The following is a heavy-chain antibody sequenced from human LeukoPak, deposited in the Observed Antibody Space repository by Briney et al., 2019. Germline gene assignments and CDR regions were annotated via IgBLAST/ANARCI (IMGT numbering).Heavy chain of an antibody. CDR1: GFMFSDYA. CDR3: AKEARFWSGIWHFDY. V-gene: IGHV3-23*01. Sequence: GGSLRLSCVASGFMFSDYAMSWVRQAPGKGLEWVSSISSSGGTTFYADSVKGRFTISRDLFKKTVHLEMKAMRAEDTAVYYCAKEARFWSGIWHFDYWGQGTLVTVSS. J-gene: IGHJ4*02. CDR2: ISSSGGTT. D-gene: IGHD3-3*01.